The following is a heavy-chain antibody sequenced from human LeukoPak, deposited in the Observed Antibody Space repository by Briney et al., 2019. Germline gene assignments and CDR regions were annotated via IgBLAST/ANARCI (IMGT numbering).Heavy chain of an antibody. CDR2: IWYDGSNK. CDR3: ARDRGYCSGGSCATEFDY. Sequence: GGSLRLSCAASGFTFSSYGMHWVRQAPGKGLEWVAVIWYDGSNKYYADSVKGRFTISRDNSKNTLYLQMNSLRAEDTAVYYRARDRGYCSGGSCATEFDYWGQGTLVTVSS. V-gene: IGHV3-33*01. J-gene: IGHJ4*02. D-gene: IGHD2-15*01. CDR1: GFTFSSYG.